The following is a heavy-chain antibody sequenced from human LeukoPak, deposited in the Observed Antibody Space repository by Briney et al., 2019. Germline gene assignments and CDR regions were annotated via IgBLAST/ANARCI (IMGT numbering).Heavy chain of an antibody. CDR2: IYSGGST. CDR1: GGSISSSSYY. CDR3: ARGYGAFDI. D-gene: IGHD1-14*01. J-gene: IGHJ3*02. V-gene: IGHV3-53*01. Sequence: ETLSLTCTVSGGSISSSSYYWGWIRQPPGKGLEWVSVIYSGGSTYYADSVKGRFTISRDNSKNTLYLQMNSLRAEDTAVYYCARGYGAFDIWGQGTMVTVSS.